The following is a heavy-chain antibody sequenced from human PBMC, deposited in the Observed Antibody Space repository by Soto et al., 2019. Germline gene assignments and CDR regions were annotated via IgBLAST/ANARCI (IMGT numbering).Heavy chain of an antibody. CDR2: ISGSGGST. V-gene: IGHV3-23*01. J-gene: IGHJ6*02. CDR3: AKSFGDYPYYYAMDV. Sequence: GGSLRLSCAASGFTFSTCAMSWVRQAPGKGLEWVSAISGSGGSTYYADSVTGRFTISRDNSKNTLYLQMNSLRDDDTALYSCAKSFGDYPYYYAMDVWGQGTTVTVSS. D-gene: IGHD4-17*01. CDR1: GFTFSTCA.